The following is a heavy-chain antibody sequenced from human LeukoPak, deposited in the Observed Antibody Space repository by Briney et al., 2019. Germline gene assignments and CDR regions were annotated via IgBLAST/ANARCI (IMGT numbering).Heavy chain of an antibody. V-gene: IGHV3-30*19. Sequence: QPGGSLRLSCAASGFTFSSYGMHWVRQAPGKGLEWVAVISYDGSNKYYADSVKGRFTISRDNSKNTLYLQMNSLRAEDTAVYYCARESEYSSSWYARDGRYNWFDPWGQGTLVTVSS. CDR3: ARESEYSSSWYARDGRYNWFDP. J-gene: IGHJ5*02. CDR1: GFTFSSYG. CDR2: ISYDGSNK. D-gene: IGHD6-13*01.